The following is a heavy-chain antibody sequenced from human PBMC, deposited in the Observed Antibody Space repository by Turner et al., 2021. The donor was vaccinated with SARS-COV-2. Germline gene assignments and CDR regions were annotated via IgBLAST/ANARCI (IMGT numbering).Heavy chain of an antibody. CDR2: FDPEDGET. V-gene: IGHV1-24*01. Sequence: QVQLVQAGAEGKKPGASVKGSCKVSGYTLTELSMHWVRQAPGKGLEWMGGFDPEDGETIYAQKFQGRVTMTEDTSTDTAYMELSGLRSEDTAVYYCATTLVTLIGDWYFDLWGRGTLVTVSS. J-gene: IGHJ2*01. CDR3: ATTLVTLIGDWYFDL. CDR1: GYTLTELS. D-gene: IGHD3-22*01.